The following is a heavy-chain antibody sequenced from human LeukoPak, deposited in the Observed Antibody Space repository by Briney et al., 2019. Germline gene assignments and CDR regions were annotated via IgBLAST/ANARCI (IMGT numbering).Heavy chain of an antibody. Sequence: PSETLSLTCTVSGYSISSGYYWGWIRQPPGKGPKWIGSISHSGSTYYNPSLKSRVTISVDTSKNQFSLKLSSLTAADTAVYYCARGERYSGYDSDWGQGTLVTVSS. CDR3: ARGERYSGYDSD. J-gene: IGHJ4*02. V-gene: IGHV4-38-2*02. CDR2: ISHSGST. CDR1: GYSISSGYY. D-gene: IGHD5-12*01.